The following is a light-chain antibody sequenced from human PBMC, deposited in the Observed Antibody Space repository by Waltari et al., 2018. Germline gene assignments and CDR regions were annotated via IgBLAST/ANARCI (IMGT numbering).Light chain of an antibody. J-gene: IGKJ1*01. CDR1: QSVSSN. CDR2: AAS. Sequence: EIVMTQSPATLSVSPGDRATLSCRASQSVSSNLAWYQQHPGQAPRLLIYAASTRATGVPARFSGSGSGTDFTLTISSLQSEDFAVYYCQHYNGWPRTFGQGTKVEI. CDR3: QHYNGWPRT. V-gene: IGKV3-15*01.